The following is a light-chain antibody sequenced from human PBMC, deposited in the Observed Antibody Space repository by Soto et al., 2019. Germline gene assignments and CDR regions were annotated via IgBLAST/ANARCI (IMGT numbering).Light chain of an antibody. V-gene: IGKV3-20*01. CDR3: QQFHSWPLT. Sequence: EIVLTQSPGTLSLTPGERATLSCRASQSVSNNYLAWYQQKPGQAPRLLIYGASNRATGIPDRFSGSGSGTDFTLTISSLQSEDFAVYFCQQFHSWPLTFGGGTKVDIK. CDR1: QSVSNNY. J-gene: IGKJ4*01. CDR2: GAS.